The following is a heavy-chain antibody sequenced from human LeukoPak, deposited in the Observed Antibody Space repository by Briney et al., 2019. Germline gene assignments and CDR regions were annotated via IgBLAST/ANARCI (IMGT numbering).Heavy chain of an antibody. CDR1: GFTFSSYW. D-gene: IGHD2-2*01. CDR3: ARDQGIVVVPAATFDY. V-gene: IGHV3-7*01. J-gene: IGHJ4*02. CDR2: IKQDGSEK. Sequence: GGSLRHSCAASGFTFSSYWMSWVRQAPGKGLEWVANIKQDGSEKYYEDSVKGRFTITRDNAKNALYLQMNSLRAEDTAVYYCARDQGIVVVPAATFDYWGQGTLVTVSS.